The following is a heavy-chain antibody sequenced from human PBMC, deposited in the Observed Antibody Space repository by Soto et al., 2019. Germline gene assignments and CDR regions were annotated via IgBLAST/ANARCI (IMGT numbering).Heavy chain of an antibody. CDR1: GGAISFYS. Sequence: SETLSLTCTVSGGAISFYSWHWIRQSPGKGLEWIGYSYSDGSTNYNPAHKSRVTITVNTTKNQFLLQLTLVADAETADYYGASGDTTAHGDSFDNWGQGTMVTVSS. CDR2: SYSDGST. J-gene: IGHJ4*02. CDR3: ASGDTTAHGDSFDN. V-gene: IGHV4-59*01. D-gene: IGHD2-2*01.